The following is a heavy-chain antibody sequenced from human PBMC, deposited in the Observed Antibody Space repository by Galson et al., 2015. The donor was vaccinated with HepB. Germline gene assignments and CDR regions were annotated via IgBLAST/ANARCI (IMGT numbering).Heavy chain of an antibody. CDR3: AKDGIMVSNNPYQLHF. CDR1: GFTFSSDS. CDR2: ISSSSSFK. V-gene: IGHV3-21*04. D-gene: IGHD2-8*01. J-gene: IGHJ4*02. Sequence: SLRLSCAASGFTFSSDSMNWVRQAPGKGLEWVSSISSSSSFKFYAESVKGRFTISRDNSRNTVVLQLSSLRPEDTAVYYCAKDGIMVSNNPYQLHFWGQGTLVSVSS.